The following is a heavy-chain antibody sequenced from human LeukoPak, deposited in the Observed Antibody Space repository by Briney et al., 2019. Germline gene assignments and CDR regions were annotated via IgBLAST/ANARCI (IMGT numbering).Heavy chain of an antibody. CDR3: ARDRVLAYCGGDCPHDAFDI. V-gene: IGHV3-33*01. J-gene: IGHJ3*02. CDR2: IWYDGSNK. D-gene: IGHD2-21*02. CDR1: GSTFSSYG. Sequence: GGSLRLSCAASGSTFSSYGMHWVRQAPGKGLEWVAVIWYDGSNKYYADSVKGRFTISRDNSKNTLYLQMNSLRAKDTAVYSCARDRVLAYCGGDCPHDAFDIWGQGTMVTVSS.